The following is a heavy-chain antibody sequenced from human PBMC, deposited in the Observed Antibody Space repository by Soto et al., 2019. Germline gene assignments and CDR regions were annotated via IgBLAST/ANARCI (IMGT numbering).Heavy chain of an antibody. Sequence: GGSLRLSCAASGFAISGYYIHWIRRAPGKGLEWISYISGNGEIIQYAASARGRFTISRDNAENSVYLEMDSLRAEDTALYYCARDVDADFRTDFDYWGRGTLVTVSS. CDR2: ISGNGEII. J-gene: IGHJ4*02. D-gene: IGHD4-17*01. CDR1: GFAISGYY. V-gene: IGHV3-11*01. CDR3: ARDVDADFRTDFDY.